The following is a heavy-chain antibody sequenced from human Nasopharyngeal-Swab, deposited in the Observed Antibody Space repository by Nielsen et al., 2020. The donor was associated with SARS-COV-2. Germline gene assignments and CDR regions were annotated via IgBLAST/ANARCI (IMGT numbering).Heavy chain of an antibody. CDR1: GGTFSSYA. V-gene: IGHV1-69*13. J-gene: IGHJ3*02. CDR3: ARFYDYVWGSYPQWTAFEI. CDR2: IIPIFGTA. D-gene: IGHD3-16*02. Sequence: SVKVSCKASGGTFSSYAISWVRQAPGQGLEWMGGIIPIFGTANYAQKFQGRVTITADESTSTAYMELSSLRSEDTAVYYCARFYDYVWGSYPQWTAFEIWGQGTMVTVS.